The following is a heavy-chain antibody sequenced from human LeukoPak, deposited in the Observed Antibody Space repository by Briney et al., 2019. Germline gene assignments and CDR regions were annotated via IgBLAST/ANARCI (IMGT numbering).Heavy chain of an antibody. D-gene: IGHD1-26*01. Sequence: GGSLRLSCAASGFSFSSYAMGWVLQAPGKGLEWVSTVSESGGRTYYADSVKGRFTMSRDNSKKMLYLQMNSLRAEDTALYYCAKEGRPNSGGGFFDYWGQGTRVTVSS. CDR1: GFSFSSYA. V-gene: IGHV3-23*01. CDR2: VSESGGRT. CDR3: AKEGRPNSGGGFFDY. J-gene: IGHJ4*02.